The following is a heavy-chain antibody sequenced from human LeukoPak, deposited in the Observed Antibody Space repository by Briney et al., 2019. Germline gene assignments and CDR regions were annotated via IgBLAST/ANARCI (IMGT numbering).Heavy chain of an antibody. Sequence: ASVKVSCKASGYTFTSYGISWVRQAPGQGLEWMGWISAYNGNTNYAQKLQGRVTMTTDTSTSTAYMELRSLRSDDTAVYYCARGDYYDSSGYPYSSDYWGQGTLVTVSS. D-gene: IGHD3-22*01. J-gene: IGHJ4*02. CDR3: ARGDYYDSSGYPYSSDY. CDR2: ISAYNGNT. V-gene: IGHV1-18*01. CDR1: GYTFTSYG.